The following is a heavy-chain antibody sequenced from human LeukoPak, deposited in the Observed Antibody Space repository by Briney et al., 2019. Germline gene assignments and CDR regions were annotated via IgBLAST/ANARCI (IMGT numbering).Heavy chain of an antibody. V-gene: IGHV3-30*18. Sequence: PGGSLRLSCAASGFTSTSYGMHWVRQAPGKGLEWVATISYDGRSEYFADFVKGRFTISRDNSKNTMSLQMNSLRPDDTAVYYCAKSFLDYSYYFFGMDVWGQGTTAIVSS. J-gene: IGHJ6*02. CDR3: AKSFLDYSYYFFGMDV. D-gene: IGHD3-16*02. CDR2: ISYDGRSE. CDR1: GFTSTSYG.